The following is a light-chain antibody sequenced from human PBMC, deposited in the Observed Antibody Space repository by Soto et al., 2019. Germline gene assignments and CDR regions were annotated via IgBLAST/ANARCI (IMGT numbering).Light chain of an antibody. CDR1: QSVSSSY. V-gene: IGKV3-20*01. J-gene: IGKJ2*01. CDR3: QQYGSSPYT. CDR2: GAS. Sequence: EIVLTQSPGTLSLSPGERATLSCRASQSVSSSYLAWYQQKPGQAPRLIIYGASDRATGIPARFSGSGSGTDFTLTISSLEPEDFAVYYCQQYGSSPYTFGQGTKLEIK.